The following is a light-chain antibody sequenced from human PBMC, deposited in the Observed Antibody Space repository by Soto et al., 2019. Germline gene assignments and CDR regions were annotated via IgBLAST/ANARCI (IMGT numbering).Light chain of an antibody. CDR3: CSYAGSYTLV. V-gene: IGLV2-11*01. Sequence: QSALTQPRSVSGSPGQSVTISYTGTSSDVGGYNYVSWYQQHPDKAPKLMIYDVSKRPSGVPDRFSGSKSGNTASLTISGLQAEDEADYYCCSYAGSYTLVFGGGTKVTVL. J-gene: IGLJ2*01. CDR1: SSDVGGYNY. CDR2: DVS.